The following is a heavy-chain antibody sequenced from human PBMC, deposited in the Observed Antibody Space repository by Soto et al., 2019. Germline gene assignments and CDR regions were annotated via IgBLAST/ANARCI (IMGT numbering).Heavy chain of an antibody. J-gene: IGHJ4*02. CDR2: IIPIFGKA. Sequence: QVQLVQSGAEVKKHGSSVKVSCKASGGTFSSYAISWVRQAPGQGLEWMCGIIPIFGKANYAQKFQGRVTITAEKSTSTAYLEMSSLRSEDTAVYYCAAIAAAGTGGGYWGQGTLVTVST. CDR1: GGTFSSYA. CDR3: AAIAAAGTGGGY. D-gene: IGHD6-13*01. V-gene: IGHV1-69*06.